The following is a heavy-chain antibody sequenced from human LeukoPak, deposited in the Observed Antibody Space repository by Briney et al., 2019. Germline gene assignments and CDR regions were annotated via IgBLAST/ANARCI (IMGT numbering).Heavy chain of an antibody. CDR2: IRFDGTYK. Sequence: GGSLRLSCAASGFTFSNYGIHWVRQAPGKGLEWVTFIRFDGTYKYYADSVKGRFTISRDNSKNTLYLQMNSLRAEDTAVYYCAKFALRYCSGGSCHPFDYWGQGTLVTVSS. CDR1: GFTFSNYG. D-gene: IGHD2-15*01. J-gene: IGHJ4*02. V-gene: IGHV3-30*02. CDR3: AKFALRYCSGGSCHPFDY.